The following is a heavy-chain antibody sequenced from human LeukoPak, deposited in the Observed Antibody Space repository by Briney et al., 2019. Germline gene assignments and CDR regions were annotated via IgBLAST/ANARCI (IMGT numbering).Heavy chain of an antibody. D-gene: IGHD3-10*01. V-gene: IGHV3-21*01. CDR3: VTYYYGSGSYYSFDF. CDR2: ITRSSSHI. Sequence: GGSLRLSCVVSGFTFSSYTMSRVRQAPGKGLEWVSSITRSSSHIYYADSVKGRFTISRDNAKNSLYLQMNSLRAEDTAVYYCVTYYYGSGSYYSFDFWGQGTLVTVSS. CDR1: GFTFSSYT. J-gene: IGHJ4*02.